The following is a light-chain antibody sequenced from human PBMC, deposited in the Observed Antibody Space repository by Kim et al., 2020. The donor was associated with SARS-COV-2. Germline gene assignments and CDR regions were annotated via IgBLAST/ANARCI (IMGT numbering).Light chain of an antibody. CDR3: ATWDDTLTGPV. CDR1: RSNIGRNF. Sequence: QSVLTQPPSASGTPGQRVTISCSGGRSNIGRNFVTWYHLLPGTAPKLLIYSDDERPSGVPDRFSGSKSGTSASLAISGLQSEDEGDYYCATWDDTLTGPVFGGGTQLTVL. CDR2: SDD. V-gene: IGLV1-44*01. J-gene: IGLJ3*02.